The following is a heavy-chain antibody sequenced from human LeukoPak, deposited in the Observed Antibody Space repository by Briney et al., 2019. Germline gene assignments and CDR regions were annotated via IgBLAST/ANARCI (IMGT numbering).Heavy chain of an antibody. V-gene: IGHV4-31*03. D-gene: IGHD2-2*01. CDR1: GGSISSGGYY. CDR2: IYYSGST. J-gene: IGHJ5*02. Sequence: SETLSLTCTVSGGSISSGGYYWSWIRQHPGKGLEWIGYIYYSGSTYYNPSLKSRVTISVDTSKNQFSLKLSSVTAADTAVYYCAREMPPDWFDPWGQGTLVTVSS. CDR3: AREMPPDWFDP.